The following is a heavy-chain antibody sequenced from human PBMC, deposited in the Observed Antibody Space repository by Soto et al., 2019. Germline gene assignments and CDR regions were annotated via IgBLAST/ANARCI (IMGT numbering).Heavy chain of an antibody. CDR2: IKQDGSEK. CDR1: GFTFSSYW. J-gene: IGHJ4*02. V-gene: IGHV3-7*05. CDR3: ARDGPSSSYYDSSGYYIGGVDY. Sequence: EVQLVESGGGLVQPGGSLRLSCAAYGFTFSSYWMSWVRQAPGKGLEWVANIKQDGSEKYYVDSVKGRFTISRDNAKNSLYLQMNSLRAEDTAVYYCARDGPSSSYYDSSGYYIGGVDYWGQGTLVTVSS. D-gene: IGHD3-22*01.